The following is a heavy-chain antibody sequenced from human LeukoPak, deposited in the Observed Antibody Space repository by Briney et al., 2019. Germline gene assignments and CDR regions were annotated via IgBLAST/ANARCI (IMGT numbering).Heavy chain of an antibody. CDR2: IYYSGST. V-gene: IGHV4-59*11. J-gene: IGHJ5*02. CDR3: ARVDYSNWFDP. CDR1: GGSISSHY. D-gene: IGHD4-11*01. Sequence: SETLSPTCTVSGGSISSHYWNWIRQPPGKGLEWIGYIYYSGSTNYNPSLKSRVTISVDTSKNQFSLKLSSVTAADTAVYHCARVDYSNWFDPWGQGTLVTVSS.